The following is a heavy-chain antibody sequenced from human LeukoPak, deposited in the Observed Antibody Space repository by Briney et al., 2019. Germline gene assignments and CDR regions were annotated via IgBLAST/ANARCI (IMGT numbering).Heavy chain of an antibody. CDR3: ARDGPTSVL. CDR2: SHYSGTT. Sequence: PSETLSLTCTVSGASISSGGYYWNWIRQQPGKGLEWIGYSHYSGTTYYNTSLKSRVAISVDTSKNQFSLKLSSVTAADTAVYYCARDGPTSVLWGQGTLVTVSS. V-gene: IGHV4-31*03. J-gene: IGHJ4*02. CDR1: GASISSGGYY. D-gene: IGHD1-1*01.